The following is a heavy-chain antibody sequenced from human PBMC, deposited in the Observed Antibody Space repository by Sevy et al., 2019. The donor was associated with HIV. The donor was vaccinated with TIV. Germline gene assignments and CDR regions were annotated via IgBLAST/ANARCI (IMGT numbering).Heavy chain of an antibody. CDR2: ISAYNGNT. J-gene: IGHJ6*02. V-gene: IGHV1-18*01. CDR1: GYTFTSYG. D-gene: IGHD2-2*01. CDR3: ARDRGGSTSYLYYYGMDV. Sequence: ASVKVSCKASGYTFTSYGISWVRQAPGQGLEWMGWISAYNGNTNYPQKLQGRVTMTTDTSTSTAYMELRSLRSDDTAVYYCARDRGGSTSYLYYYGMDVWGQGTTVTVSS.